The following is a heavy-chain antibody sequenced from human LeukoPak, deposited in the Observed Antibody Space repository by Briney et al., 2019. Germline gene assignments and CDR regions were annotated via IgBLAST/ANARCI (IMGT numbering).Heavy chain of an antibody. CDR1: GYTFTGYY. CDR3: VRANENYFDY. CDR2: TIPSNGGT. D-gene: IGHD1-1*01. Sequence: ASVKVSCKASGYTFTGYYMHWVRQAPGQGLEWMGWTIPSNGGTNYAQKFQGRVTMTRDTSISTAFMELSRLRSDDTAIYYCVRANENYFDYWGQGTLVTVSS. J-gene: IGHJ4*02. V-gene: IGHV1-2*02.